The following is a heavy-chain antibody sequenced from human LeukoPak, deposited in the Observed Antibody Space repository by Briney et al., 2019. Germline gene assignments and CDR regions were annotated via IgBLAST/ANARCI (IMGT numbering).Heavy chain of an antibody. Sequence: SVKVSCKASGGTFSSYAISWVRQAPGQGLEWIGGIIPIFGTANYAQKFQGRVTITTDESTSTAYMELSSLRSEDTAVYYCAIFKGSPYYYDSSGYSFDYWGQGTLVTVSS. V-gene: IGHV1-69*05. J-gene: IGHJ4*02. CDR1: GGTFSSYA. CDR2: IIPIFGTA. CDR3: AIFKGSPYYYDSSGYSFDY. D-gene: IGHD3-22*01.